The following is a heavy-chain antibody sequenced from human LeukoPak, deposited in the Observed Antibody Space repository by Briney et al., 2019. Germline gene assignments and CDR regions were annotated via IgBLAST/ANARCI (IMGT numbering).Heavy chain of an antibody. CDR1: GFTFSSYS. Sequence: GGSLRLSCAASGFTFSSYSMNWVRQAPGKGLEWVAVISYDGSNKYYADSVKGRFTISRDNSKNTLYLQMNSLRAEDTAVYYCARDGQSKDYGDYLSYLDYWGQGTLVTVSS. CDR2: ISYDGSNK. J-gene: IGHJ4*02. D-gene: IGHD4-17*01. CDR3: ARDGQSKDYGDYLSYLDY. V-gene: IGHV3-30*03.